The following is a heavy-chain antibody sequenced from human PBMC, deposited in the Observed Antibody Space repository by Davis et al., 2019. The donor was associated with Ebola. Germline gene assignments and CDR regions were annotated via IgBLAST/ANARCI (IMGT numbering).Heavy chain of an antibody. CDR3: ARTDYGGNSDY. CDR2: IYSGGST. D-gene: IGHD4-23*01. J-gene: IGHJ4*02. V-gene: IGHV3-53*01. Sequence: PGGSLRLSCAASGFTVSSNYMSWVRQAPGKGLEWVSVIYSGGSTYYADSVKGRFTISRDNSKNTLYLQMNSLRAEDTAVYYCARTDYGGNSDYWGQGTLVTVSS. CDR1: GFTVSSNY.